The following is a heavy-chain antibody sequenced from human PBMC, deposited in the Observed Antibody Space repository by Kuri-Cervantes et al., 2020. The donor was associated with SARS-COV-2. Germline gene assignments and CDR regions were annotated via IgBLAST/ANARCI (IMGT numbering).Heavy chain of an antibody. D-gene: IGHD2-21*01. CDR2: ISGSGNYI. V-gene: IGHV3-21*01. Sequence: GGSLRLSCAASGFTFSSYGMHWVRQAPGKALQWVSSISGSGNYIYYVDSVKGRFTVSRDSAKNSLYLQMNNLRGEDTAVYYCARVAGEGPIYYYYMDVWGKGTTVTVSS. J-gene: IGHJ6*03. CDR3: ARVAGEGPIYYYYMDV. CDR1: GFTFSSYG.